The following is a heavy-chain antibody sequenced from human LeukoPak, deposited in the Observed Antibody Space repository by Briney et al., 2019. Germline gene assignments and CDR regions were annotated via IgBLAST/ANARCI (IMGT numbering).Heavy chain of an antibody. CDR3: AKELYYYDSSVAFDI. V-gene: IGHV3-23*01. Sequence: GETLRLSCAASGSTFSSYGMSWVRQAPGKGLEWVSAISGSGGSTYYADSVKGRFTISRDNSKNTLYLQMNSLRAEDTAVYYCAKELYYYDSSVAFDIWGQGTMVTVSS. D-gene: IGHD3-22*01. CDR2: ISGSGGST. CDR1: GSTFSSYG. J-gene: IGHJ3*02.